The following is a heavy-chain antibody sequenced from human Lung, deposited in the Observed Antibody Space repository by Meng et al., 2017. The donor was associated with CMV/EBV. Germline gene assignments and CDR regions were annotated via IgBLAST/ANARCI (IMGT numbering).Heavy chain of an antibody. Sequence: GGSLRLXCVVSGFTFSNYCMHWVRQAPGKGPEWVAIVSCVGSGKCYADSVKGRFTVSRDNSRSTLYLHMNSLKTEDTAVYYCARDESNTAMVTDIYYYYGMDGWGPG. CDR1: GFTFSNYC. J-gene: IGHJ6*01. CDR3: ARDESNTAMVTDIYYYYGMDG. CDR2: VSCVGSGK. V-gene: IGHV3-30*04. D-gene: IGHD5-18*01.